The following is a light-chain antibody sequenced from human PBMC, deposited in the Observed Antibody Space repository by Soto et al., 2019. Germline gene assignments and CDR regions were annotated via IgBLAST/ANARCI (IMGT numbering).Light chain of an antibody. CDR1: QSISIW. CDR3: QQSYSTPIT. V-gene: IGKV1-5*03. Sequence: DIQMTQSPSILSASVGYRVTITCRASQSISIWLAWYQQKPGKAPKLLIYKASTLKSGVPSRFSGSGSGTEFTLTISSLQPEDFATYYCQQSYSTPITFGGGTKGDIK. CDR2: KAS. J-gene: IGKJ4*01.